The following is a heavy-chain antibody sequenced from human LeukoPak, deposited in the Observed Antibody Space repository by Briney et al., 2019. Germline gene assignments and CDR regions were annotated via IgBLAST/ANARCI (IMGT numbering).Heavy chain of an antibody. Sequence: SVKVSCKASGGTFSSYGISWVRQAPGQGLDWMGRIIPIFDITNYAQNFQGRVTITADKSTSTAYMELSSLRSEDTAVYYCARGAAQYDSSGYQSSPFDYWGQGALVTVSS. D-gene: IGHD3-22*01. CDR1: GGTFSSYG. J-gene: IGHJ4*02. CDR3: ARGAAQYDSSGYQSSPFDY. CDR2: IIPIFDIT. V-gene: IGHV1-69*04.